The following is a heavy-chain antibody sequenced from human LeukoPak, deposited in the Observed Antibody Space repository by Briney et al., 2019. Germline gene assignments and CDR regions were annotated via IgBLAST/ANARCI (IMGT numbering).Heavy chain of an antibody. V-gene: IGHV3-7*01. CDR2: IKQDGSEK. Sequence: GGSLRLSCAASGFSFSTYWMSWVRQAPGKGLEWVANIKQDGSEKYYVDSVKGRFTISRDNAKNSLYLQMNSLRAEDTAVYYCARDLYRIVVVPHYFDYWGQGTLVTVSS. CDR1: GFSFSTYW. D-gene: IGHD3-22*01. J-gene: IGHJ4*02. CDR3: ARDLYRIVVVPHYFDY.